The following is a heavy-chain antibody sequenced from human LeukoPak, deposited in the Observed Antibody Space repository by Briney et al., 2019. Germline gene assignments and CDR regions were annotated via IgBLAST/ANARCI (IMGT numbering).Heavy chain of an antibody. Sequence: SETLSLTCTVSGGSISSSSYYWGWIRQPPGKGLEWIGSIYYSGSTYYNPSLKSRVTISVDTSKNQFSLKLSSVTAADTAVYYCASSGYYDSSGSRGNWFDPWGQGTLVTVSS. V-gene: IGHV4-39*01. D-gene: IGHD3-22*01. CDR3: ASSGYYDSSGSRGNWFDP. CDR2: IYYSGST. J-gene: IGHJ5*02. CDR1: GGSISSSSYY.